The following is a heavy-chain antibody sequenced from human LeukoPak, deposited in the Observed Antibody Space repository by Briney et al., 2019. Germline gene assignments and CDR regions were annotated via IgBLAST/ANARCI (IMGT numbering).Heavy chain of an antibody. CDR1: GFTFDDYA. J-gene: IGHJ4*02. D-gene: IGHD6-13*01. V-gene: IGHV3-9*01. Sequence: PGRSLRLSCAASGFTFDDYAMHWVRQAPGKGLEWVSGISWNSGSIGYADSVKGRFTISRDNAKNSLYLQMNSLRAEDTALYYCARASVVYSSSWYADYWGQGTLVTVSS. CDR3: ARASVVYSSSWYADY. CDR2: ISWNSGSI.